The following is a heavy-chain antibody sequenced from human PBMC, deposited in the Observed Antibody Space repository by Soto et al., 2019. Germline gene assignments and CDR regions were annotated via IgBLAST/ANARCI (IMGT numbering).Heavy chain of an antibody. CDR2: INHSGST. J-gene: IGHJ4*02. CDR3: ASSSGSYYFVDY. V-gene: IGHV4-34*01. Sequence: PSETLSLTCAVYGGSFSGYYWSWIRQPPGKGLEWIGEINHSGSTNYNPSLKSRVTISVDTSKNQFSLKLSSVTAADTAVYYCASSSGSYYFVDYWGQGTLVTVSS. CDR1: GGSFSGYY. D-gene: IGHD1-26*01.